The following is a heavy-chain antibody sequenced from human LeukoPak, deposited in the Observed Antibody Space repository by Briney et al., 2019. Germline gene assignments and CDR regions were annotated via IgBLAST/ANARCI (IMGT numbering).Heavy chain of an antibody. V-gene: IGHV3-33*01. J-gene: IGHJ4*02. D-gene: IGHD3-16*02. Sequence: GRSLRLSCAASGFTFSSYGMHWVRQAPGKGLEWVAVIWYDGSNKYYADSVKGRFTISRDNSKNTLYLQMNSLRAEDTAVYYCARHQRSVMITFGGVIVNGYFDYWGQGTLVTVPS. CDR2: IWYDGSNK. CDR3: ARHQRSVMITFGGVIVNGYFDY. CDR1: GFTFSSYG.